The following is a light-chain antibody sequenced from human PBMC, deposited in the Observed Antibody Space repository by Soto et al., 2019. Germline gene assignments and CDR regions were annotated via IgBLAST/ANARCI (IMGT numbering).Light chain of an antibody. CDR2: EVS. CDR1: QSLLHITGETF. J-gene: IGKJ5*01. V-gene: IGKV2D-29*02. CDR3: MPSTQLPPT. Sequence: DIVMTQTPLSSHVTLGGPASISCNSSQSLLHITGETFLFWYLQKPGQSPQLLIYEVSTRVSGVPDRFSGSGSGTDFTLEISRVETDDVGIYYCMPSTQLPPTVGQGTRLEIK.